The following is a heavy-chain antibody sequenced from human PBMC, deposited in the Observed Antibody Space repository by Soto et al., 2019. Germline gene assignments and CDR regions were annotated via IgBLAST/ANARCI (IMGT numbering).Heavy chain of an antibody. CDR1: GFSFSDSA. V-gene: IGHV3-73*02. CDR3: TRPPSGRYGDDSDY. J-gene: IGHJ4*02. Sequence: EVQLVESGGGWVQPGGSLKLSCSGSGFSFSDSAIHWVRQASGQGLEWVGRIRDKANHYATAYDVSVRGRFTISRDDSENTAYLQMNSLKTEDTAVYYWTRPPSGRYGDDSDYWGQGTLVTVSS. CDR2: IRDKANHYAT. D-gene: IGHD1-26*01.